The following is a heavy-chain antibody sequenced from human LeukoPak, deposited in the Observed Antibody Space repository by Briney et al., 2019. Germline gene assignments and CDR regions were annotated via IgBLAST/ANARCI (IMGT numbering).Heavy chain of an antibody. CDR2: IWHDGSSK. Sequence: GGSLRLSCAASGFTFSSYSMHWVRQAPGKGLEWVAIIWHDGSSKYYADSVKGRVTISRDNSKNTLYLQMNSLRADDTAVYYCARDGIQLWKYNFDFWGQGTLVTVSS. CDR3: ARDGIQLWKYNFDF. D-gene: IGHD5-18*01. J-gene: IGHJ4*02. CDR1: GFTFSSYS. V-gene: IGHV3-33*01.